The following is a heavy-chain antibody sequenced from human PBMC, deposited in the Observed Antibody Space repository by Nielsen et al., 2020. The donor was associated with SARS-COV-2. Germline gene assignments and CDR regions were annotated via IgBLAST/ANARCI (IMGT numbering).Heavy chain of an antibody. CDR1: GFTFSSHA. V-gene: IGHV3-23*01. CDR2: ISGNGDST. Sequence: GGSLRLSCAAFGFTFSSHAVTWVRQVAGKGLEWVSGISGNGDSTYYADSVKGRFTISRDNSNSTLYLQMNSLRAEDTAVYYCARDLRRATFDYWGQGTLVTVSS. D-gene: IGHD2-15*01. CDR3: ARDLRRATFDY. J-gene: IGHJ4*02.